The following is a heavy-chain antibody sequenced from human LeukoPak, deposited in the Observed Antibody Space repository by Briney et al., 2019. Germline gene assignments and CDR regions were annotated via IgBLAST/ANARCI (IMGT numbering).Heavy chain of an antibody. J-gene: IGHJ5*02. CDR2: INHSGST. CDR3: ARGRYCSSTSCAPGGFDP. V-gene: IGHV4-34*01. D-gene: IGHD2-2*01. Sequence: PSETLSLTCAVYGGSFSGYYWSWIRQPPGKGLEWIGEINHSGSTNYNPSLKSRVTISVDTSKNQFSLKLSSVTAADTAVYYCARGRYCSSTSCAPGGFDPWGQGTLVTVSS. CDR1: GGSFSGYY.